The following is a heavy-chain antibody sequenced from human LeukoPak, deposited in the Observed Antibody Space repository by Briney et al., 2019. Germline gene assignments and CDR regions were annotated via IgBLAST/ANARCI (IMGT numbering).Heavy chain of an antibody. Sequence: GGSLRLSCAASGFTFSSYWMHWVRQGPGKGLVWVSHIRSDGRTTYYADSVKGRFTISRENAKNTLYLQMSSLRAEDTAVYYCARGTGYSVFDSWGQGTLVTVSS. V-gene: IGHV3-74*01. CDR1: GFTFSSYW. CDR3: ARGTGYSVFDS. D-gene: IGHD3/OR15-3a*01. J-gene: IGHJ4*02. CDR2: IRSDGRTT.